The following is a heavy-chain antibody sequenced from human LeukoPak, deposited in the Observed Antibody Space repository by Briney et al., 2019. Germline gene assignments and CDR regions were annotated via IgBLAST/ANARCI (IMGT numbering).Heavy chain of an antibody. D-gene: IGHD5-18*01. J-gene: IGHJ3*02. CDR3: ARAPAGSLGLPDAFDI. Sequence: GSLRLSCAASGFTFTNYWMSWIRQPPGKGLKSIGEINHSGSTNYNPSLKSRVTISVDTSKNQFSLKLSSVTAADTAVYYCARAPAGSLGLPDAFDIWGQGTMVTVSS. CDR1: GFTFTNYW. V-gene: IGHV4-34*01. CDR2: INHSGST.